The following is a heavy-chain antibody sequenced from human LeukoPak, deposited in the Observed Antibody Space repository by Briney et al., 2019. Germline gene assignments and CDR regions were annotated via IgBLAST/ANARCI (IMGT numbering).Heavy chain of an antibody. CDR2: IYYSGST. V-gene: IGHV4-39*01. CDR3: ARKSSITIFGVVIHNWFDP. Sequence: SETLSLTCTVSGGSISSSSYYWGWIRQPPGKGLEWIGSIYYSGSTYYNPSLKSRVTISVDTSKNQFSLKLSSVTAADTAVYYCARKSSITIFGVVIHNWFDPWGQGTLVTVSS. J-gene: IGHJ5*02. D-gene: IGHD3-3*01. CDR1: GGSISSSSYY.